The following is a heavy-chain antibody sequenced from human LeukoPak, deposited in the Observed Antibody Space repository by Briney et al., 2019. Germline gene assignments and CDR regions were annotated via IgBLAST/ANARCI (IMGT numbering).Heavy chain of an antibody. J-gene: IGHJ3*02. CDR1: GGSISSSSYY. CDR2: IYYSGST. D-gene: IGHD3-22*01. Sequence: SETLSLTCTVSGGSISSSSYYWGWIRQPPGKGLEWIGSIYYSGSTNYNPSLKSRVTISVDTSKNQFSLKLSSVTAADTAVYCCARRNYYDRSGYAFDIWGQGTMVTVSS. V-gene: IGHV4-39*07. CDR3: ARRNYYDRSGYAFDI.